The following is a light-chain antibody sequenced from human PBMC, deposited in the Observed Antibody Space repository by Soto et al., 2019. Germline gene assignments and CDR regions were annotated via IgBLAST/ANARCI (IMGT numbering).Light chain of an antibody. CDR1: SSNIGNNY. Sequence: QSVLMQPPSVSAAPGQKVTISCSGSSSNIGNNYVSWYQQLPGTAPKLLIYYNNQRPSGIPDRFSGSKSCTSATLDITGLQPGDEADYYCGTWDTSRGRVVFGGGTKLTVL. V-gene: IGLV1-51*01. CDR3: GTWDTSRGRVV. CDR2: YNN. J-gene: IGLJ2*01.